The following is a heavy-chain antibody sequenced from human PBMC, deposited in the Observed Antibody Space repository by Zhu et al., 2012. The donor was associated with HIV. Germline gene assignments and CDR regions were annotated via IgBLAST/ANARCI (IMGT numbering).Heavy chain of an antibody. V-gene: IGHV4-39*01. CDR1: GDSIRSSTYY. CDR3: ARGRGITPVDL. J-gene: IGHJ2*01. Sequence: QVQLQESGPGLVKPSETLSLTCTVSGDSIRSSTYYWGWIRQPPGKGLEWIGSSYYSGTIYYNPALKSRVTISVDPSKNQFSLKMSSVTAADTAVYYCARGRGITPVDLWGRGTLGPCLL. D-gene: IGHD3-10*01. CDR2: SYYSGTI.